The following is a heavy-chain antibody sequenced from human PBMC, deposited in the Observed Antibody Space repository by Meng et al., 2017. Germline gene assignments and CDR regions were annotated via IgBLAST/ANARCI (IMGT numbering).Heavy chain of an antibody. J-gene: IGHJ4*02. CDR3: ASGYNYVDY. D-gene: IGHD6-13*01. CDR2: IIPILGIA. Sequence: VQPFASGVEVKKPGAAVKVSCKASGYTFPSYPISWVRQAPGQGLEWMGRIIPILGIANYAQKFQGRVTITADKSTSTAYMELSSLRSEDTAVYYCASGYNYVDYWGQGTLVTVSS. V-gene: IGHV1-69*09. CDR1: GYTFPSYP.